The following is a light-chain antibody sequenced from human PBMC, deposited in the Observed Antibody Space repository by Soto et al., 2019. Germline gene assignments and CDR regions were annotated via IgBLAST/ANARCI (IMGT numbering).Light chain of an antibody. J-gene: IGKJ2*01. CDR2: RAS. Sequence: DIQMTQSPSSLSASVTDRVTITCRASQAINNNLNWYQQKLGKAPELLIYRASTLQSGVPSRFSGSGSGTDFTLTISXLEHEDFGTYYCQQSYGTPYTFGQGPRWIS. CDR1: QAINNN. V-gene: IGKV1-39*01. CDR3: QQSYGTPYT.